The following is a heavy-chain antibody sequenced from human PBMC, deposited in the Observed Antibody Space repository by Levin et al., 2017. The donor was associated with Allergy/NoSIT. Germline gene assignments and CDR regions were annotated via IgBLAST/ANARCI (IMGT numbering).Heavy chain of an antibody. J-gene: IGHJ4*02. CDR1: GFTLSDYY. D-gene: IGHD2-2*01. V-gene: IGHV3-11*05. CDR2: ISSGSCHT. Sequence: GGSLRLSCEASGFTLSDYYMNWIRQAPGKGLEWISHISSGSCHTNYADSVKGRFTISRDNAKNSLYLQMTSLRAEDTAVYYCARESSLGYCSSTSCSAIEYRGQGTLVTVSS. CDR3: ARESSLGYCSSTSCSAIEY.